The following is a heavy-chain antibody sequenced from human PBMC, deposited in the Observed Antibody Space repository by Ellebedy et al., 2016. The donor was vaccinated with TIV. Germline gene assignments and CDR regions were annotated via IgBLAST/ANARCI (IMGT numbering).Heavy chain of an antibody. V-gene: IGHV3-23*01. CDR3: AKGRGGGSDSSAPRYYFDY. Sequence: PGGSLRLSCAASGFSYAMSWVRQAPGKGLEWVSTISSTGSRTYYADSVEGRFIISRDNSKKTLYLQMNSLSAEDTAVYYCAKGRGGGSDSSAPRYYFDYWGLGTLVTVSS. J-gene: IGHJ4*02. CDR2: ISSTGSRT. CDR1: GFSYA. D-gene: IGHD3-22*01.